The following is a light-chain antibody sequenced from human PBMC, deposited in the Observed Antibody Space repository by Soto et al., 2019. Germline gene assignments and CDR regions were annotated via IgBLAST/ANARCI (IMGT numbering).Light chain of an antibody. CDR2: DAS. CDR3: QLRNNWSWT. Sequence: EIVLTQSPATLSLSPGERATLSCRASQSVGTFLAWYQQKPGQAPRLLIYDASNRATGIPARFSGSGSGTDFTLTISSLEPEDFAVYYFQLRNNWSWTFGQGTKVEI. CDR1: QSVGTF. J-gene: IGKJ1*01. V-gene: IGKV3-11*01.